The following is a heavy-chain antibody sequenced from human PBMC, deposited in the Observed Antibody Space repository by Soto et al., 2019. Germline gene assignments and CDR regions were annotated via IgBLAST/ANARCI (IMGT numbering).Heavy chain of an antibody. J-gene: IGHJ4*02. Sequence: SLRLSCAASGFTFSSYAMSWVRQAPGKGLEWVSAISGSGGSTYYADSVKGRFTISRDNSKNTLYLQMNSLRAEDTAVYYCAKESSGYSYGFPYYFDYWGQGTLVTV. V-gene: IGHV3-23*01. CDR3: AKESSGYSYGFPYYFDY. D-gene: IGHD5-18*01. CDR2: ISGSGGST. CDR1: GFTFSSYA.